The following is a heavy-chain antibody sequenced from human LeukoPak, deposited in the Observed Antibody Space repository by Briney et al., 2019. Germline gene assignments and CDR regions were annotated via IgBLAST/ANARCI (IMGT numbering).Heavy chain of an antibody. Sequence: GGSLRLSCAASGFTFSSYAMSWVRQAPGKGLEWVSDMSGSGGSTDYAHSVKGRFTISRDNSKNTLYLQMNSLRAEDTAVYYCAKRERVSFDYWGQGTLVTVSS. CDR2: MSGSGGST. CDR1: GFTFSSYA. V-gene: IGHV3-23*01. D-gene: IGHD6-6*01. CDR3: AKRERVSFDY. J-gene: IGHJ4*02.